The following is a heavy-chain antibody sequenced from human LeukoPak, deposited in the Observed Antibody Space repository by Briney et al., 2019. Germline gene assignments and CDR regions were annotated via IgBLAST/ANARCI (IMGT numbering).Heavy chain of an antibody. J-gene: IGHJ4*02. V-gene: IGHV3-30*02. D-gene: IGHD6-6*01. CDR1: GFTFSSYA. CDR2: IRYDGSNK. CDR3: ANIAARPSHLIDY. Sequence: GGSLRLSCAASGFTFSSYAMHWVRQAPGKGLEWVAFIRYDGSNKYYADSVKGRFTISRDNSKNTLYPQMNSLRAEDTAVYYCANIAARPSHLIDYWGQGTLVTVSS.